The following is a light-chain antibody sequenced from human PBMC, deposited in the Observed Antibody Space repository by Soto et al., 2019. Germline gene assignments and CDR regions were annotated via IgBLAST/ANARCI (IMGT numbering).Light chain of an antibody. J-gene: IGKJ1*01. V-gene: IGKV3-20*01. CDR2: GAS. CDR1: QSISSSY. CDR3: QQYGMSPWT. Sequence: DIVLTQSPGTLSLSPGERATLSCRASQSISSSYLAWYQQRPGQAPRLLIYGASSRATGIPDRFSGSGSGTYLTLTISRLEPEDFAVYYCQQYGMSPWTFGQGTKVEI.